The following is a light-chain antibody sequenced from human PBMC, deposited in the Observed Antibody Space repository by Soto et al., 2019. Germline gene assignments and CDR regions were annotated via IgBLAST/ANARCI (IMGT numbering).Light chain of an antibody. V-gene: IGLV1-51*02. CDR2: ENN. CDR3: GTWDNSLSLPYV. Sequence: QSVLTQPPSVSAAPGPEVTISCPGNSSKIGNNYVSWYQQLPGTAPKLLIFENNKLPSGIPDRFSASKSGTSATLAITGLQTGDAADYYCGTWDNSLSLPYVFGTGTKVTVL. J-gene: IGLJ1*01. CDR1: SSKIGNNY.